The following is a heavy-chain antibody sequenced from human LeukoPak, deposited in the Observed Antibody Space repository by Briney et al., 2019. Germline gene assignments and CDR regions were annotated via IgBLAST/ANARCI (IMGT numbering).Heavy chain of an antibody. Sequence: AGGSLRLSCAASGFTFSSYSMNWVRQAPGKGLEWVSAISGSGGSTYYADSVKGRFTISRDNSKNTLYLQMNSLRAEDTAVYYCAKEPTEGSYTNYFDYWGQGTLVTVSS. J-gene: IGHJ4*02. D-gene: IGHD1-26*01. CDR3: AKEPTEGSYTNYFDY. CDR2: ISGSGGST. CDR1: GFTFSSYS. V-gene: IGHV3-23*01.